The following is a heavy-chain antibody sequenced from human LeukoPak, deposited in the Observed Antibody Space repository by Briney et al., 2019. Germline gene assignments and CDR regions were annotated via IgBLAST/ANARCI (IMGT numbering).Heavy chain of an antibody. CDR1: GGSISSYY. CDR3: ASHDYGDYGAY. J-gene: IGHJ4*02. Sequence: SETLSLTCTVSGGSISSYYWSWIRQPPGKGLEWIGYIYYSGSTNYNPSLKRRVTISVDTSKNQFSLKLSSVTAADTAVYYCASHDYGDYGAYWGQGTLVTVSS. CDR2: IYYSGST. V-gene: IGHV4-59*01. D-gene: IGHD4-17*01.